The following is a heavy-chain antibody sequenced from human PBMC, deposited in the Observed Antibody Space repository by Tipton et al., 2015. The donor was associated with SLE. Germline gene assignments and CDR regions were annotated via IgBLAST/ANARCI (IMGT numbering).Heavy chain of an antibody. Sequence: SLRLSCAASGFSFGSFAMHWVRQAPGKGLEWVAVIWYDGSNKFHADSVKGRFTISRDSSKNTVYLQLNSLRAEDTAVYYCATLGDSYYYYGMDVWGQGTTVTVSS. CDR3: ATLGDSYYYYGMDV. CDR2: IWYDGSNK. J-gene: IGHJ6*02. D-gene: IGHD4-17*01. CDR1: GFSFGSFA. V-gene: IGHV3-33*08.